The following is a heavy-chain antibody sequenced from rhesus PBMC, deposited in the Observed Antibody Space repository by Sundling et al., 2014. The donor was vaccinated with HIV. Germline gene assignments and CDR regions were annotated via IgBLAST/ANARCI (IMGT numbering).Heavy chain of an antibody. CDR1: RGSISSNY. D-gene: IGHD6-13*01. CDR2: IYGSGSPT. J-gene: IGHJ6*01. CDR3: ARDRIAAGRYYGLDS. V-gene: IGHV4-169*02. Sequence: QVQLQESGPGLVKSSETLSLTCAVSRGSISSNYWSWIRQPPGKGLEWIGYIYGSGSPTNYNPSLRSRVTLSVDTSKNQFSLKLSSVTAADTAVYYCARDRIAAGRYYGLDSWGQGVVVTVSS.